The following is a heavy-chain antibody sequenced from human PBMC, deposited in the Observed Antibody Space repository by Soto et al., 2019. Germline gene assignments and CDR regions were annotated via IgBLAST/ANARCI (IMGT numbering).Heavy chain of an antibody. CDR3: ASHLPCTNGVCHPDY. CDR1: GYTFTSYG. J-gene: IGHJ4*02. V-gene: IGHV1-18*01. D-gene: IGHD2-8*01. Sequence: ASVKVSCKASGYTFTSYGISWVRQAPGQGLEWMGWISAYNGNTNYAQKLQGRVTMTTDTSTSTAYMELRSLRSDDTAVYYCASHLPCTNGVCHPDYWGQGTLVTVST. CDR2: ISAYNGNT.